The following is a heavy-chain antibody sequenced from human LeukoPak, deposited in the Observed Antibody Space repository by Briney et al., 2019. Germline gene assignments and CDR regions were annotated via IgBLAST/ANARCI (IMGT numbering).Heavy chain of an antibody. CDR2: INQDASVR. CDR3: ARDGRGGDFDY. Sequence: GGSLRLSCTASGFTFNTYWMIWVRQAPGKGLEWVANINQDASVRYYVASVKGRFTISRDNAKNSLYLQMNSLRAEDTAVYYCARDGRGGDFDYWGQGTLVTVSS. V-gene: IGHV3-7*01. J-gene: IGHJ4*02. D-gene: IGHD3-10*01. CDR1: GFTFNTYW.